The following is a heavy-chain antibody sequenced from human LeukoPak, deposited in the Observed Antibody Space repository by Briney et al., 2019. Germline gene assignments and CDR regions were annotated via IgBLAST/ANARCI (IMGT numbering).Heavy chain of an antibody. D-gene: IGHD2-15*01. V-gene: IGHV4-4*02. Sequence: PSGTLSLTCAVSGGSISSSNWWSWVRQPPGKGLEWIGEIYHSGSTNYNPSLKSRVTISVDKSKNQFSLKLSSVTAADTAVYYCASGICSGGSCYNPDWFDPWGQGTLVTVSS. CDR3: ASGICSGGSCYNPDWFDP. CDR1: GGSISSSNW. J-gene: IGHJ5*02. CDR2: IYHSGST.